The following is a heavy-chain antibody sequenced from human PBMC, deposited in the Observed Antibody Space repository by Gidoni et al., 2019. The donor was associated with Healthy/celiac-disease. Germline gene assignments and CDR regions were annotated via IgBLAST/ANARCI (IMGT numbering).Heavy chain of an antibody. Sequence: EVQLVESGGGLVQPGGSLRLSCAASGFTVSSNYMRWVLQAPGKGLEWVPVIYSGLSTYYADSVKGRFTIARDNSKNTLYLQMNSLRAEDTAVYYCACRGWSFDYWGQGTLVTVSS. CDR1: GFTVSSNY. CDR2: IYSGLST. J-gene: IGHJ4*02. CDR3: ACRGWSFDY. D-gene: IGHD6-19*01. V-gene: IGHV3-66*02.